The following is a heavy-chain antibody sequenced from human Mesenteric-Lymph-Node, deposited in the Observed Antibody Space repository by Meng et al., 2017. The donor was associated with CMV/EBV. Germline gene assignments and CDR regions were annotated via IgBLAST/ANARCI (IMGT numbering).Heavy chain of an antibody. CDR2: IYPGDSNT. Sequence: GGSLRLSCKGSAYSFSSPWLAWVRQMPGKGLEWMGIIYPGDSNTIYSPSFQGQVTISADKSISTAYLQWSSLKASDTAMYYCAKRYCSGGICYFFDYWGQGTMVTVSS. CDR1: AYSFSSPW. CDR3: AKRYCSGGICYFFDY. V-gene: IGHV5-51*01. J-gene: IGHJ4*02. D-gene: IGHD2-15*01.